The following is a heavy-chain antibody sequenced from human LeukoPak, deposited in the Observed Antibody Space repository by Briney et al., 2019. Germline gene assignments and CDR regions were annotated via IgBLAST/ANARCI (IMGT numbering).Heavy chain of an antibody. J-gene: IGHJ6*03. Sequence: SETLSLTCTVSGGSISSHYWSWIRQPPGKGLEWIGYIYYSGSTNYNPSLKSRVTISVDTSKNQFSLKLSSVTAADTAVYYCARVPSSSSWYGYYYYYMDVWGKGTTVTVSS. V-gene: IGHV4-59*11. CDR3: ARVPSSSSWYGYYYYYMDV. CDR2: IYYSGST. CDR1: GGSISSHY. D-gene: IGHD6-13*01.